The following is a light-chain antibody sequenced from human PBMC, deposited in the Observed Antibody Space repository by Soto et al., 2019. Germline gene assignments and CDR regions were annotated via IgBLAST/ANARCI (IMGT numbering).Light chain of an antibody. CDR1: SSNIGSNT. V-gene: IGLV1-44*01. J-gene: IGLJ1*01. CDR3: SAWDNSLNGYV. Sequence: QSVLTQPLPVSASPGQRVTISCSGGSSNIGSNTVAWYQHLPGTAPPRLIFTAGQRPSGVPGRFSGSKSGTSASLAISGLQSEDEGDYYCSAWDNSLNGYVFGPGTKLTVL. CDR2: TAG.